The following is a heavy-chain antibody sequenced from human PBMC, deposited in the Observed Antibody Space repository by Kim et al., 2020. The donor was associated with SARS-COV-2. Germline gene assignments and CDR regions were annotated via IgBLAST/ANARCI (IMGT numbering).Heavy chain of an antibody. CDR1: GFTFSSYA. CDR3: AKDFNRKSSSSIFFGCWFDP. V-gene: IGHV3-23*01. J-gene: IGHJ5*02. Sequence: GGSLRLSCAASGFTFSSYAMSWVRQAPGKGLEWVSAISGSGGSTYYADSVKGRFTISRDNSKNTLYLQMNSLRAEDTAVYYCAKDFNRKSSSSIFFGCWFDPWGQGTLVTVSS. CDR2: ISGSGGST. D-gene: IGHD6-6*01.